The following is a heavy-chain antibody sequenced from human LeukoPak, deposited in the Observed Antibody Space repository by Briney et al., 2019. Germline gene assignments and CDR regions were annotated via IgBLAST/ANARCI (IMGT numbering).Heavy chain of an antibody. CDR1: GYTFTSYY. Sequence: ASVKVSCKASGYTFTSYYMHWVRQAPGQGLEWMGIINPSGGSTSYAQKFQGRVTMTRDTSKNQFSLKLSSVTAADTAVYYCAREPPYYYDSSGYFPGPLDYWGQGTLVTVSS. CDR3: AREPPYYYDSSGYFPGPLDY. V-gene: IGHV1-46*01. CDR2: INPSGGST. D-gene: IGHD3-22*01. J-gene: IGHJ4*02.